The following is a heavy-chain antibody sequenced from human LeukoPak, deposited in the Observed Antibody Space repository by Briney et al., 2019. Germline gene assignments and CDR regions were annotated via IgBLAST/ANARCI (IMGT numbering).Heavy chain of an antibody. CDR1: GFIFSPYA. CDR3: ARDHNWGFDF. CDR2: ISSTYDI. D-gene: IGHD7-27*01. Sequence: GGSLRLSCAASGFIFSPYAMNWVRQAPGRGLEWVSYISSTYDIYYSDSVRGRFTISRDNAKNSVYLQTNSLRDEDTAVYYCARDHNWGFDFWGQGTLVAVSS. J-gene: IGHJ4*02. V-gene: IGHV3-48*02.